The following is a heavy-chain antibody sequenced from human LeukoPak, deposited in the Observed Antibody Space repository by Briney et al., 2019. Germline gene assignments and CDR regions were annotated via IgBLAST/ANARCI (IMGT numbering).Heavy chain of an antibody. CDR1: GFTFSSYS. Sequence: GGSLRLSCAASGFTFSSYSMNWVRQAPGKGLEWVSSISSSSSYIYYADSVKGRFTISRDNAKNSLYLQMNGLRAEDTAVYYCARDPGGATIDYWGQGTLVTVSS. D-gene: IGHD5-12*01. CDR2: ISSSSSYI. CDR3: ARDPGGATIDY. V-gene: IGHV3-21*01. J-gene: IGHJ4*02.